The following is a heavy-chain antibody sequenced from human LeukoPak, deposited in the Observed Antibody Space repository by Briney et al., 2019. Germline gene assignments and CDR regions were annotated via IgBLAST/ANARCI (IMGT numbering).Heavy chain of an antibody. D-gene: IGHD3-16*01. J-gene: IGHJ1*01. CDR3: AADGGTAEYFQH. Sequence: ASVKVSCKASGFTFTSSAMQWVRQARGQRLEWIGWIVVGSGNTNHAQKFQERVTITRDMSTSTAYMELSSLRSEDTAVYYCAADGGTAEYFQHWGQGTLVTVSS. CDR2: IVVGSGNT. V-gene: IGHV1-58*02. CDR1: GFTFTSSA.